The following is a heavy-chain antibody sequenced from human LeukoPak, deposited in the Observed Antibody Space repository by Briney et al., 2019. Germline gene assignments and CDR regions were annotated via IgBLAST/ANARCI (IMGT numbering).Heavy chain of an antibody. V-gene: IGHV4-61*01. CDR1: GGSVSSTSYF. CDR3: ARSATLTTIPTFDY. CDR2: IYYSGRT. J-gene: IGHJ4*02. D-gene: IGHD4-17*01. Sequence: SETLSLTCTVSGGSVSSTSYFWSWIRQPPGKGLEWIGYIYYSGRTNYNPSLKSRVTISVDTSKNLFSLKLTSVTAADTAVYYCARSATLTTIPTFDYWGQGTLVTVSS.